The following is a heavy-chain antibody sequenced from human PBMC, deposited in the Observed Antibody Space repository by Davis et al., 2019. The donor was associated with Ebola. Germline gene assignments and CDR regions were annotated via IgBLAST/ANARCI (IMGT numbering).Heavy chain of an antibody. J-gene: IGHJ6*02. CDR1: GFTFRSYW. CDR3: ARGSRNMDV. V-gene: IGHV3-7*03. CDR2: IKEDGSEK. Sequence: GESLKISCAAPGFTFRSYWMSWVRQAPGKGLEWVAKIKEDGSEKLEVDSVKGRFTISRDNAKDSLYLQMNSLRAEDTAVYYCARGSRNMDVWGQGTTVTVSS.